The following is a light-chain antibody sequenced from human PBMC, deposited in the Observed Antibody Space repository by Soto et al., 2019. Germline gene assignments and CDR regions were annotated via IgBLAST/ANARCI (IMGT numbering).Light chain of an antibody. J-gene: IGKJ5*01. CDR3: QQYDSWTLIT. CDR1: QSIGGD. Sequence: IVVTQSPATLSVSPGDRATLSCMASQSIGGDLAWYQQQLGQAPRLLIYGASIRATGIPASFSGAGSGTEFTLTSGNRQSEDSEVYYCQQYDSWTLITFGQETRLEIK. V-gene: IGKV3-15*01. CDR2: GAS.